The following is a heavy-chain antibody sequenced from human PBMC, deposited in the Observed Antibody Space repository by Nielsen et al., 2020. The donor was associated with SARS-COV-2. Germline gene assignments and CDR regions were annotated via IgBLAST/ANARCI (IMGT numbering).Heavy chain of an antibody. D-gene: IGHD3-10*01. CDR3: AKGNSRLSWFGELALYYYYYGMDV. J-gene: IGHJ6*02. Sequence: GESLKISCAASGFTFSSLWMSWVRQVPGKGLEWVADIKPDGSEKFYVDSVKGRFTISRDNSKNTLYLEMNSLRVEDTALYYCAKGNSRLSWFGELALYYYYYGMDVWGQGTTVTVSS. CDR1: GFTFSSLW. CDR2: IKPDGSEK. V-gene: IGHV3-7*03.